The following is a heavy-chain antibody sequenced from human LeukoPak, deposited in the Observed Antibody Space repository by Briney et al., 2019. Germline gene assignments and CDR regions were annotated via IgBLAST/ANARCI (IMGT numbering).Heavy chain of an antibody. CDR2: IYYSGST. CDR3: ARMDWYNFDY. V-gene: IGHV4-59*11. J-gene: IGHJ4*02. D-gene: IGHD3/OR15-3a*01. CDR1: GGSISSHY. Sequence: SETLSLTCTVSGGSISSHYWSWIRQPPGKGLEWIGYIYYSGSTNYNPSLKSRVTISVDTSKNQFSLKLSSVTAADTAVYYCARMDWYNFDYWGQGTLVTVSS.